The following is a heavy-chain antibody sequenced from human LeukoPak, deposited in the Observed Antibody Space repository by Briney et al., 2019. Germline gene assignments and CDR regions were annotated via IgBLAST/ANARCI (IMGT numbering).Heavy chain of an antibody. CDR3: ARGFYGYYYDSSGSNYFDY. V-gene: IGHV4-34*01. J-gene: IGHJ4*02. CDR1: GGSFSGYY. Sequence: SETLSLTCAVYGGSFSGYYWNWIRQPPGKGLEWIGEINHSGSTNYNPSLKSRVTISVDTSKNQFSLKLSSVTAADTAVYYCARGFYGYYYDSSGSNYFDYWGQGTLVTVSS. CDR2: INHSGST. D-gene: IGHD3-22*01.